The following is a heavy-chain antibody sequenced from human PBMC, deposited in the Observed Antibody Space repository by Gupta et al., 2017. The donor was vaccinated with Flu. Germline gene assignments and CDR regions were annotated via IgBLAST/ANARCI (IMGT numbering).Heavy chain of an antibody. V-gene: IGHV2-5*01. CDR3: ARRPTALNYGDYFDY. J-gene: IGHJ4*02. Sequence: QITLKASGPTLVKPTQTLTLTCSFSGFSLTTTGVGVAWIRQPPRKALEWLALIYWNDEQRYSPSLSSRRTITKDTAKYQVVLTMTNMDPVDTATYYCARRPTALNYGDYFDYWGQGTPVTVSS. CDR1: GFSLTTTGVG. D-gene: IGHD4-17*01. CDR2: IYWNDEQ.